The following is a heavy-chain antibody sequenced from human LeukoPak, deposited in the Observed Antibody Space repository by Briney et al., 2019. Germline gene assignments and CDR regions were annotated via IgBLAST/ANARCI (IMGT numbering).Heavy chain of an antibody. V-gene: IGHV3-23*01. D-gene: IGHD3-10*01. CDR2: ISGTGYNT. J-gene: IGHJ4*02. CDR3: AKHVSGSLFYFDY. CDR1: GFTFRNCA. Sequence: PGGSLRLSCAASGFTFRNCAMSWVRQAPGKGLEWVSGISGTGYNTYYADSVKGRFTISRDNSNNTLYLQMNSLGAEDTAVYYCAKHVSGSLFYFDYWGQRTLVTVSS.